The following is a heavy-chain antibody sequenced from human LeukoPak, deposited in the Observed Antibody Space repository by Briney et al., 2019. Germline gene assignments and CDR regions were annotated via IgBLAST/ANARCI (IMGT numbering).Heavy chain of an antibody. D-gene: IGHD3-9*01. J-gene: IGHJ4*02. CDR3: ARGDILTGYSHFDY. CDR2: INHSGST. V-gene: IGHV4-34*01. Sequence: GSLRLSCAASGFTFSSYSMNWVRQAPGKGLEWIGEINHSGSTNYNPSLKSRVTISVDTSKNQFSLKLSSVTAADTAVYYCARGDILTGYSHFDYWGQGTLVTVSS. CDR1: GFTFSSYS.